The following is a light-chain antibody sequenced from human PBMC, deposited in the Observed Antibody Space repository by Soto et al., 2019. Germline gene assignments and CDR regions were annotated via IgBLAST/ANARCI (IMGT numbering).Light chain of an antibody. J-gene: IGKJ5*01. CDR3: QQSYSTPRVT. Sequence: EIVMTQSPVTLSLSPCECATLXTRTSQSVSSYLAWYQQKPGQAPRLLIYDASNRATGIPARFSGSGSGTDFTLTISSLEPEDFATYYCQQSYSTPRVTFGQGTRLEIK. CDR2: DAS. V-gene: IGKV3-11*01. CDR1: QSVSSY.